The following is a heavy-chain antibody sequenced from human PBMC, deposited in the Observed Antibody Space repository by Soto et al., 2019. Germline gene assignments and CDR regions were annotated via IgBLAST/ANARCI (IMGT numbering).Heavy chain of an antibody. J-gene: IGHJ6*02. CDR1: GFTFSSYS. V-gene: IGHV3-21*01. CDR3: VMVVDYYYGMDV. D-gene: IGHD2-15*01. CDR2: ISSSSSYI. Sequence: GGSLRLSCAASGFTFSSYSMNWVRQAPGKGLEWVSSISSSSSYIYYADSVKGRFTISRDNAKNSLYLQMNSLRAEDTAVYYCVMVVDYYYGMDVWGQGTTVTVSS.